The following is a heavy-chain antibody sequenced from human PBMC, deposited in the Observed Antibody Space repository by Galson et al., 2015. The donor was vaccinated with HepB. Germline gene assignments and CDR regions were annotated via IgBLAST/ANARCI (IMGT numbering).Heavy chain of an antibody. Sequence: SLRLSCAASGFTFSSYAMHWVRQAPGKGLEWVAVISYDGSNKYYADSVKGRFTISRDNSKNTLYLQMNSLRAEDTAVYYCARDPNPIDPYSNDYYFDYWGQGTLVTVSS. CDR1: GFTFSSYA. J-gene: IGHJ4*02. CDR3: ARDPNPIDPYSNDYYFDY. V-gene: IGHV3-30-3*01. D-gene: IGHD4-11*01. CDR2: ISYDGSNK.